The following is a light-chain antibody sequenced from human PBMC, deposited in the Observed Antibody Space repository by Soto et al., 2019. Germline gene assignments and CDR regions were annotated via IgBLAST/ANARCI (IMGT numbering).Light chain of an antibody. V-gene: IGLV1-51*01. CDR2: DDN. Sequence: QPVLTQPPSVSAAPGQKVTISCSGSSSNIGSNSVSWYQQLPGTAPKLLIYDDNKRPSGIPDRFSGSKSGTSATLGITGFQTGDEADYYCGSWDSSLSAYVFGTGTKVTVL. CDR1: SSNIGSNS. J-gene: IGLJ1*01. CDR3: GSWDSSLSAYV.